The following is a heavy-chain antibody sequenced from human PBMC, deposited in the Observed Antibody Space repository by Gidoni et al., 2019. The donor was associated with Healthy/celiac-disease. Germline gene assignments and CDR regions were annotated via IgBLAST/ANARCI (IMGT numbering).Heavy chain of an antibody. J-gene: IGHJ4*02. CDR2: IYYSGST. CDR1: GGSISSGGYY. V-gene: IGHV4-31*03. Sequence: QVQLQESGPGLVKPSQTLSLNCTVSGGSISSGGYYWSWIRQHPGKGLEWIGYIYYSGSTYYHPSLKSRVTISVDTSKNQFSLKLSSVTAADTAVYYCARDNSGYSYGYFDYWGQGTLVTVSS. CDR3: ARDNSGYSYGYFDY. D-gene: IGHD5-18*01.